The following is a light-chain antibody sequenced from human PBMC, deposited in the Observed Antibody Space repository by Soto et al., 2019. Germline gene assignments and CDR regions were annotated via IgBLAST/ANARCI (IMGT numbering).Light chain of an antibody. V-gene: IGKV1-17*01. J-gene: IGKJ1*01. CDR1: QGIRDA. Sequence: DIQMTQSPSSLSASVGDRVTITCRASQGIRDALGWYQQKPGKAPKRLIYAASSLQSGVPSRFSGSGSWTEFTLTISSLQPEDFATYYCLQHNSYPQTFGQGNKVEIK. CDR2: AAS. CDR3: LQHNSYPQT.